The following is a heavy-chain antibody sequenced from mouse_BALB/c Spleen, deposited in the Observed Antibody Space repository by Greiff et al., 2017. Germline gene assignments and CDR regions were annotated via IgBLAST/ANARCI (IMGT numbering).Heavy chain of an antibody. CDR1: GFTFSSFG. CDR2: ISSGSSTI. V-gene: IGHV5-17*02. CDR3: ARSERVMITTGLDY. D-gene: IGHD2-4*01. Sequence: EVKLMESGGGLVQPGGSRKLSCAASGFTFSSFGMHWVRQAPEKGLEWVAYISSGSSTIYYADTVKGRFTISRDNPKNTLFLQMTSLRSEDTAMYYCARSERVMITTGLDYWGQGTTLTVSS. J-gene: IGHJ2*01.